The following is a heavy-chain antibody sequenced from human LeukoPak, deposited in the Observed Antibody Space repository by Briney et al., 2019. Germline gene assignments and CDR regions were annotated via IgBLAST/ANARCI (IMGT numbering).Heavy chain of an antibody. J-gene: IGHJ4*02. V-gene: IGHV3-30*02. CDR1: GFTFSSYG. CDR3: ARESESYDSSGSTFKY. CDR2: IRYDGSNK. D-gene: IGHD3-22*01. Sequence: PGGSLRLSCAASGFTFSSYGMHRVRQAPGKGLVWVAFIRYDGSNKYYADSVKGRFTISRDNSKNTLHLQMNSLRAEDTAVYYCARESESYDSSGSTFKYWGQGTLVTVSS.